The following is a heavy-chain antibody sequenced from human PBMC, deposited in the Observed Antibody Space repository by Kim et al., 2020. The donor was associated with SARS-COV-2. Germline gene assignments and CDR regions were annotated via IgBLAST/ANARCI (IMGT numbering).Heavy chain of an antibody. J-gene: IGHJ4*02. V-gene: IGHV4-34*01. CDR1: GGSFSGYY. CDR3: ARDRRSRDPFDY. Sequence: SETLSLTCAVYGGSFSGYYWSWIRQPPGKGLEWIGEINHSGSTNYNPSLKSRVTISVDTSKNQFSLKLSSVTAADTAVYYCARDRRSRDPFDYWGQGTLVTVSS. D-gene: IGHD6-13*01. CDR2: INHSGST.